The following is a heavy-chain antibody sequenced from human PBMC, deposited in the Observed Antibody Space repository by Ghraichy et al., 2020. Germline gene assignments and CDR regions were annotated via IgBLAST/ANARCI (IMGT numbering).Heavy chain of an antibody. CDR2: IKQDGSEK. CDR3: ARGLSGSYYVGRFGY. Sequence: GESLNISCAASGFTFSSYWMSWVRQAPGKGLEWVANIKQDGSEKYYVDSVKGRFTISRDNAKNSLYLQMNSLRAEDTAVYYCARGLSGSYYVGRFGYWGQGTLVTVSS. J-gene: IGHJ4*02. V-gene: IGHV3-7*03. CDR1: GFTFSSYW. D-gene: IGHD1-26*01.